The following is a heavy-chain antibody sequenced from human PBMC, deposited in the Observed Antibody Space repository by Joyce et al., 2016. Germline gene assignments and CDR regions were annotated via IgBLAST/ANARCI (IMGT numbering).Heavy chain of an antibody. CDR1: GYTFTTSS. CDR2: ISTFNGYT. Sequence: QIQLLQSGAEVKRPGASVRVSCLTSGYTFTTSSITWVRQAPGQGLEWVGRISTFNGYTTYGHRLQGRVTMTTDTSTSTAFMELRSLTSDDTAVYYCARGDYPRYFDYWGQGTLVTVSS. CDR3: ARGDYPRYFDY. J-gene: IGHJ4*02. D-gene: IGHD3-16*01. V-gene: IGHV1-18*01.